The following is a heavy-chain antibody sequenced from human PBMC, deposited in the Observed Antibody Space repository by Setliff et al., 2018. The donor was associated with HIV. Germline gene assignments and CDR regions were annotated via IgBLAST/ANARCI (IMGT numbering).Heavy chain of an antibody. V-gene: IGHV4-61*02. CDR3: ARARRAGSGPKYFQH. D-gene: IGHD2-15*01. CDR1: GGSISSGSYY. J-gene: IGHJ1*01. Sequence: PSETLSLTCTVSGGSISSGSYYWSWIRQPAGKGLEWIGRIYTSGSTNYNPSLKSRVTISVDTSKNQFPLKLRSVTAADTAVYYCARARRAGSGPKYFQHWGQGTLVTVSS. CDR2: IYTSGST.